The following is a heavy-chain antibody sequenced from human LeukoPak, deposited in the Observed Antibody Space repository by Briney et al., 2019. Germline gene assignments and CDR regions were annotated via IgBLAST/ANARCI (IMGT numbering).Heavy chain of an antibody. V-gene: IGHV3-30-3*01. D-gene: IGHD1-14*01. J-gene: IGHJ4*02. Sequence: AGGSPRLSCAASGFTFNSYTMFWVRQAPGKGLEWVAVTSNDESTKYYADSVKGRFTISRDNSRDTLFLEMSSLRVEDTAVYYCARDPILGPPDYFDYWGRGTLVTVSS. CDR3: ARDPILGPPDYFDY. CDR2: TSNDESTK. CDR1: GFTFNSYT.